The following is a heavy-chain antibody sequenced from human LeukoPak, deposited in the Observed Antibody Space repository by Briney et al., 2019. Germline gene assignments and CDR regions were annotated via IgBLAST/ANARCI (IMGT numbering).Heavy chain of an antibody. CDR1: GGSISSYY. Sequence: SETLSLTCTVSGGSISSYYGSWIRQPAGKGLEWIGRIYTSGSTNYNPSLKSRVTMAVDTSKNQFFLKLSSVTAADTAVYYCARDRMRGVVVLHGYRDYYYYMDVWGKGTTVTVSS. CDR2: IYTSGST. V-gene: IGHV4-4*07. J-gene: IGHJ6*03. D-gene: IGHD2-15*01. CDR3: ARDRMRGVVVLHGYRDYYYYMDV.